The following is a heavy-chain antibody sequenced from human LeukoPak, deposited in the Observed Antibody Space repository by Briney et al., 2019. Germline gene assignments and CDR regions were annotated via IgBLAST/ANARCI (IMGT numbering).Heavy chain of an antibody. CDR3: ARGYGGKPDY. CDR1: GGSFSGYH. D-gene: IGHD4-23*01. Sequence: SQTLSLTCAVYGGSFSGYHWSWIRQPPGKGLEWIGEINHSGSTNYNPSLKSRVTISVDTSKNQFSLKLSSVTAADTAVYYCARGYGGKPDYWGQGTLVTVSS. J-gene: IGHJ4*02. V-gene: IGHV4-34*01. CDR2: INHSGST.